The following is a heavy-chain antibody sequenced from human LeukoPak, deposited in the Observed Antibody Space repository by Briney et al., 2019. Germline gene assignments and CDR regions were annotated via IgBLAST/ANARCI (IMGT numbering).Heavy chain of an antibody. Sequence: ASETLSLTCTVSGGSISSSGYYWGWIRQPPGKGLEWIANIYYSGDTYYNPSLKSRVTISVDTSKNQFSLKLSSVTAADTAVYYCARRATYYYDSSGYRQWGQGTLVTVSS. V-gene: IGHV4-39*07. CDR3: ARRATYYYDSSGYRQ. D-gene: IGHD3-22*01. CDR2: IYYSGDT. CDR1: GGSISSSGYY. J-gene: IGHJ1*01.